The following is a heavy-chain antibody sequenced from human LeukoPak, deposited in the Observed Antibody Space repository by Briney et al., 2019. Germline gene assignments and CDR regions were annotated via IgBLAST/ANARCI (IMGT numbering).Heavy chain of an antibody. CDR1: IYTISICH. V-gene: IGHV1-8*03. D-gene: IGHD3/OR15-3a*01. CDR3: GTTASGTGPHFDY. Sequence: ASLKLSFNCAIYTISICHISAVWHAPGQGLEWMGWINPNTGDRGYAHKFQGRVSITSETSISTAYMQQGSPRSEDTAVYFCGTTASGTGPHFDYWGQGTLVTVSS. J-gene: IGHJ4*02. CDR2: INPNTGDR.